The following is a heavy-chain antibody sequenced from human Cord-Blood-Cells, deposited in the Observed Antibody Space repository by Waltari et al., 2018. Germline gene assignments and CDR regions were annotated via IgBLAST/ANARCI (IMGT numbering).Heavy chain of an antibody. Sequence: QVQLVQSGAEVKKPGSLEKVSCKASGGTFSSYALSGVRPAPGQGLEWMGGIIPIFGTANYAQKFQGRVTMTADESTSTAYMELSSRRSEDTAVYYCARGSGGCSSTSCYYNAFDIWGQGTMVTVSS. CDR1: GGTFSSYA. CDR2: IIPIFGTA. D-gene: IGHD2-2*01. J-gene: IGHJ3*02. V-gene: IGHV1-69*01. CDR3: ARGSGGCSSTSCYYNAFDI.